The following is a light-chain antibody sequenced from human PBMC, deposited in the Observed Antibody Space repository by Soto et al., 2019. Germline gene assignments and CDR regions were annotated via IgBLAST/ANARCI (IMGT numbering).Light chain of an antibody. V-gene: IGLV2-14*01. CDR3: SSYTGSSTPV. CDR2: EVS. CDR1: SSDVGGYNY. J-gene: IGLJ3*02. Sequence: QSALTQPASVPGSPGQSITISCTGTSSDVGGYNYVSWYQHHPGKAPKLMIYEVSNRPSGVSNRFSGSKSGNTASLTISGLQAEDEADYYCSSYTGSSTPVFVGGTKLTVL.